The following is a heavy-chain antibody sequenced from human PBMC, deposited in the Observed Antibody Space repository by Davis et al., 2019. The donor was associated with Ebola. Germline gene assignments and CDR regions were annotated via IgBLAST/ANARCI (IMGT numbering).Heavy chain of an antibody. CDR2: ISAYNGNT. J-gene: IGHJ4*02. V-gene: IGHV1-18*01. CDR1: GYTFSSYG. D-gene: IGHD1-26*01. Sequence: ASVKVSCKASGYTFSSYGINWVRQAPGQGLEWMGWISAYNGNTKYAQKLQGRVTMTTDTSTSTAYMELRSLRSDDTAVYYCAREKLGGSSDYWGQGTLVTVSS. CDR3: AREKLGGSSDY.